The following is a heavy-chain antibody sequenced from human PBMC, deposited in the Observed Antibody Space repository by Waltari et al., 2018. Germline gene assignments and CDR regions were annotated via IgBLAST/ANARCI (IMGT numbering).Heavy chain of an antibody. CDR3: AREDRIFGVVRAPPDY. CDR1: GFTFSSYG. J-gene: IGHJ4*02. V-gene: IGHV3-7*01. Sequence: EVQLVESGGGLVQPGGSLRLSCAASGFTFSSYGMSWVRQAPGKGLEWVANIKQDGSEKYYVDSVKGRFTISRDNAKNSLYLQMNSLRAEDTAVYYCAREDRIFGVVRAPPDYWGQGTLVTVSS. CDR2: IKQDGSEK. D-gene: IGHD3-3*02.